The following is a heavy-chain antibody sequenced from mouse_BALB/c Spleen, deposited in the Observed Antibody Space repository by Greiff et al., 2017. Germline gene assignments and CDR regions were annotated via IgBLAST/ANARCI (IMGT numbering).Heavy chain of an antibody. CDR3: ARSSSSPFAY. V-gene: IGHV1-4*01. CDR1: GYTFTSYT. J-gene: IGHJ3*01. D-gene: IGHD1-1*01. CDR2: INPSSGYT. Sequence: VKLVESGAELARPGASVKMSCKASGYTFTSYTMHWVKQRPGQGLEWIGYINPSSGYTNYNQKFKDKATLTADKSSSTAYMQLSSLTSEDSAVYYCARSSSSPFAYWGQGTLVTVSA.